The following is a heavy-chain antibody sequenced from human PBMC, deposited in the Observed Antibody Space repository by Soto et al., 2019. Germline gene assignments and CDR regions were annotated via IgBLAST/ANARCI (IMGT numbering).Heavy chain of an antibody. V-gene: IGHV3-30*18. CDR1: GFTFRGYG. Sequence: GGSLRLSCAASGFTFRGYGMHWVRQAPGRGLEWVALISYDGSIKYYADSVRGRFTISRDNSKNTLYLQMNSLRAEDTAVYYCANSEYSRYKNIDVWGQGTTVTV. D-gene: IGHD5-18*01. CDR2: ISYDGSIK. CDR3: ANSEYSRYKNIDV. J-gene: IGHJ6*02.